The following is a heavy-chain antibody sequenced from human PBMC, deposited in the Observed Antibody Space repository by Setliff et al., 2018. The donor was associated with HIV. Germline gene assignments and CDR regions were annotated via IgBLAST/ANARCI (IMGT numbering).Heavy chain of an antibody. V-gene: IGHV3-11*01. CDR3: AKDGHDQDHYYHMDV. CDR1: GFTFSDYY. CDR2: ISRDGNTI. J-gene: IGHJ6*03. D-gene: IGHD1-1*01. Sequence: GGSLRLSCAASGFTFSDYYMSWLRQAPGKGLEWVSYISRDGNTIYYADSVKGRFTISRDNAKNSLYLQLNSLRPEDTAVYYCAKDGHDQDHYYHMDVWGKGTTVTVSS.